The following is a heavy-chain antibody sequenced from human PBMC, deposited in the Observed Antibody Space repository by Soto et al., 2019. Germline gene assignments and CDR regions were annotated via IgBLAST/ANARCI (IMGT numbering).Heavy chain of an antibody. CDR3: ARDPGSSWYAVGDY. Sequence: GGSLRLSCAASGFTFSSYWMHWVRQAPGEELVWVSRINSDGSSTSYADSVKGRFTISRDNAKNTLYLQMNSLRAEDTAVYYCARDPGSSWYAVGDYWGQGTRVTVSS. CDR1: GFTFSSYW. V-gene: IGHV3-74*01. D-gene: IGHD6-13*01. J-gene: IGHJ4*02. CDR2: INSDGSST.